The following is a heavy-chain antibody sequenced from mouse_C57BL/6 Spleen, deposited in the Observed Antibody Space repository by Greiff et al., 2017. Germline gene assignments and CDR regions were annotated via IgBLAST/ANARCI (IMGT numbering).Heavy chain of an antibody. CDR3: ARGSRGGYYAMDY. J-gene: IGHJ4*01. CDR1: GYTFTDYN. Sequence: EVQVVESGPELVKPGASVKMSCKASGYTFTDYNMHWVKQSHGKSLEWIGYINPNNGGTSYNQKFKGKATLTVNKSSSTAYMELRSLTSEDSAVYYCARGSRGGYYAMDYWGQGTSVTVSS. V-gene: IGHV1-22*01. D-gene: IGHD1-1*01. CDR2: INPNNGGT.